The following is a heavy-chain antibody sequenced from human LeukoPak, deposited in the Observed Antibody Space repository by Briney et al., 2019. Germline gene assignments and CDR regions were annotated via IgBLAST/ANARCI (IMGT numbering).Heavy chain of an antibody. V-gene: IGHV4-38-2*01. Sequence: PSETLSLTCAVSGYSIINGYHWGWIRQPPGKGLEWIGTIFHRGSTYYNPSLKSRVTISVDTSKNQFSLKLSSVTAADSAVYYCARHRYSYDYSFDYWGQGALVTVPS. D-gene: IGHD5-18*01. CDR2: IFHRGST. CDR1: GYSIINGYH. J-gene: IGHJ4*02. CDR3: ARHRYSYDYSFDY.